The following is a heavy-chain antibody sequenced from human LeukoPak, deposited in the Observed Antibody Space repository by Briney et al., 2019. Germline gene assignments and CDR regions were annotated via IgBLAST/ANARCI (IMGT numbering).Heavy chain of an antibody. V-gene: IGHV1-8*02. J-gene: IGHJ4*02. Sequence: ASVKVSCKASGYTFTSYGISWVRQATGQGLEWMGWMNPNSGNTGYAQKFQGRVTMTRNTSISTAYMELSSLRSEDTAVYYCARFPDCTNGVCYRGHFDYWGQGTLVTVSS. D-gene: IGHD2-8*01. CDR2: MNPNSGNT. CDR1: GYTFTSYG. CDR3: ARFPDCTNGVCYRGHFDY.